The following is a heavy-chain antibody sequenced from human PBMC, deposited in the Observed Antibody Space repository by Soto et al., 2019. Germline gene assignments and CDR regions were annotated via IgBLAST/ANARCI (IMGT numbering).Heavy chain of an antibody. Sequence: AASGFTFSSYAMSWVRQAPGKGLEWDSVISGSDDSTYYADSVKGRFTISRDNSKNTLYLQMNSLRAEDTAVYYCAKRSSSSTFDYWGQGTLVTVSS. CDR2: ISGSDDST. CDR1: GFTFSSYA. V-gene: IGHV3-23*01. J-gene: IGHJ4*02. D-gene: IGHD6-6*01. CDR3: AKRSSSSTFDY.